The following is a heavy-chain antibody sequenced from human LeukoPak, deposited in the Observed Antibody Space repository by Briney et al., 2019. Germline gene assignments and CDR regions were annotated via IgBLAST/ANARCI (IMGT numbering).Heavy chain of an antibody. D-gene: IGHD3-10*02. Sequence: GGSLRLSCAASGFTVSSTYMTWVRQAPGKGLEWASVIYSGGSTYYADSVKGRFTVSRDNSKNTLYLQMNSLRAEDTAVYYCARGYSVREDYWGQGTLVTVSS. CDR1: GFTVSSTY. V-gene: IGHV3-53*01. CDR3: ARGYSVREDY. J-gene: IGHJ4*02. CDR2: IYSGGST.